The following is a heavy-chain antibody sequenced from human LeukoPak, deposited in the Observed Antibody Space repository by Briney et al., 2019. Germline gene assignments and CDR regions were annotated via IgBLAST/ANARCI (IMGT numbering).Heavy chain of an antibody. D-gene: IGHD3-22*01. CDR2: ISYSGST. CDR1: GASTSSYY. J-gene: IGHJ4*02. Sequence: SETLSLTCIVSGASTSSYYWSWIRQPPGGGLEWIAYISYSGSTDYNPSLKSRVTISIDTSNNRFSLRLSSVTAADTAVYYCARSDLYSGSYYGVLYFNYRGLGTPVTVSS. V-gene: IGHV4-59*01. CDR3: ARSDLYSGSYYGVLYFNY.